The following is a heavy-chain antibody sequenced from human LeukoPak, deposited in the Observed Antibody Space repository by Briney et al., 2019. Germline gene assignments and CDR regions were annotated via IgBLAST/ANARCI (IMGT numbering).Heavy chain of an antibody. D-gene: IGHD3-10*01. Sequence: GGSLRLSCAASGLTFSNYAINWVRQAPGKGLEWVSGISGSGGSTYCADSVKGRFTISRDNSKNTLFLQMNSLRAEDTAVYYCANTWTMVRGVHDAFDIWGQGTMVTVSS. CDR2: ISGSGGST. J-gene: IGHJ3*02. CDR1: GLTFSNYA. V-gene: IGHV3-23*01. CDR3: ANTWTMVRGVHDAFDI.